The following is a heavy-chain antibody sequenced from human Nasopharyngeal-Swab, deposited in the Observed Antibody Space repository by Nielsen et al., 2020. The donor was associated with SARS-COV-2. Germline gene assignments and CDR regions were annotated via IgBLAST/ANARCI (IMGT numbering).Heavy chain of an antibody. D-gene: IGHD3-22*01. CDR3: ARDSVYYGSRRFLPGF. J-gene: IGHJ4*02. CDR2: ITGNGDTT. Sequence: GESLKISCAASGFTFSSYSMSWLRQAPGKGLEWVSTITGNGDTTYYADSVKGRFTISRDNSKSTLYLQMDSLRAEDTAVYYCARDSVYYGSRRFLPGFGGQGTLVTVSS. CDR1: GFTFSSYS. V-gene: IGHV3-23*01.